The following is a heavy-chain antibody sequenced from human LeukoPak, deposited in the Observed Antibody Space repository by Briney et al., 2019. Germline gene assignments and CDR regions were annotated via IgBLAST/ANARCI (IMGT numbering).Heavy chain of an antibody. CDR2: IYYSGST. J-gene: IGHJ6*02. D-gene: IGHD4-23*01. CDR1: GGSVSSGSYY. Sequence: PSETLSLTCTVSGGSVSSGSYYWSWIRQPPGKGLEWIGYIYYSGSTNYNPSLKSRVTISVDTSKNQSSLKLSSVTAADTAVYYCARGQTRFYYYYGMDVWGQGTTVTVSS. V-gene: IGHV4-61*01. CDR3: ARGQTRFYYYYGMDV.